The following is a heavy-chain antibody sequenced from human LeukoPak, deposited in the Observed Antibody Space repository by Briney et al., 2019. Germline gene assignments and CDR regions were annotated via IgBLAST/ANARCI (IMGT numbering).Heavy chain of an antibody. J-gene: IGHJ3*02. V-gene: IGHV1-18*01. CDR3: ASNAIDYYDSSGYIDAFDI. D-gene: IGHD3-22*01. CDR2: XSAYNGNT. Sequence: GXGLEGMGGXSAYNGNTNYAQKLQGRVTITTDTSTSTAYMELRSLRSDDTAVYYCASNAIDYYDSSGYIDAFDIWGQGTMVTVSS.